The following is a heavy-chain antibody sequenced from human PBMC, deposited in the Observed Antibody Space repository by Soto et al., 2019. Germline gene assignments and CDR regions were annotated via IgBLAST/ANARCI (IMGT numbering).Heavy chain of an antibody. Sequence: EVQLLESGGGLVQPGGSLRLSCAASGFTFSSYAMSWVRQAPGKGLEWVSAISGSGGSTYYADSVKGRFTISRDNSKNTMYLQMNSLRAEDTAVYYCAKAPYDSSGGDLDYWGQGTLVTVSS. J-gene: IGHJ4*02. CDR3: AKAPYDSSGGDLDY. V-gene: IGHV3-23*01. CDR1: GFTFSSYA. D-gene: IGHD3-22*01. CDR2: ISGSGGST.